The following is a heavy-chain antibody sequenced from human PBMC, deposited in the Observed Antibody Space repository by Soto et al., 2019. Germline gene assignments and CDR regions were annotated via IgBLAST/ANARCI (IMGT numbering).Heavy chain of an antibody. V-gene: IGHV1-2*02. CDR3: ARERGSGWYDNLDL. D-gene: IGHD6-19*01. J-gene: IGHJ5*02. Sequence: ASVKVSCKASGYTFIAYYIHWVRQAPGQGLEWMGWINPDSGATNYAQKFQGTVSMTSDTSINTAYMDLSSLRSGDTAVYYCARERGSGWYDNLDLWGQGTLVTVSS. CDR1: GYTFIAYY. CDR2: INPDSGAT.